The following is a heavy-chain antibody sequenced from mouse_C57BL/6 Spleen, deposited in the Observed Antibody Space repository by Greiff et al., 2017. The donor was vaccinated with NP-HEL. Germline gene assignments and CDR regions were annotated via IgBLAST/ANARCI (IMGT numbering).Heavy chain of an antibody. CDR3: ARHDYYGSSPAWFAY. CDR2: ISNGGGST. CDR1: GFTFSDYY. J-gene: IGHJ3*01. V-gene: IGHV5-12*01. D-gene: IGHD1-1*01. Sequence: EVQGVESGGGLVQPGGSLKLSCAASGFTFSDYYMYWVRQTPEKRLEWVAYISNGGGSTYYPDTVKGRFTISRDHAKNTLYLQMRRLKSEDTAMYYCARHDYYGSSPAWFAYWGQGTLVTVSA.